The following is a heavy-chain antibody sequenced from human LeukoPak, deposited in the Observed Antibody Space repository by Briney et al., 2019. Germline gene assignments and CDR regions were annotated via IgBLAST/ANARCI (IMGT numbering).Heavy chain of an antibody. CDR2: INHSGST. CDR3: ARGFGSAYYYYYYYMDV. J-gene: IGHJ6*03. Sequence: AETLSLTCTVSGGSISSYYWSRIRQPPGKGLEWIGEINHSGSTNYNPSLKSRVTISVDTSKNQFSLKLSSVTAADTAVYYCARGFGSAYYYYYYYMDVWGKGTTVTVSS. V-gene: IGHV4-34*01. D-gene: IGHD2-15*01. CDR1: GGSISSYY.